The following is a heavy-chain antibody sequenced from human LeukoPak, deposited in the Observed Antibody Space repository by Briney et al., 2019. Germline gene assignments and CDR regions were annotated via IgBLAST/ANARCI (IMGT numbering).Heavy chain of an antibody. CDR2: ISRSGSTT. CDR1: GFSFSDYY. Sequence: PGGTLRLSCAASGFSFSDYYISWIRQAPGKGLECVSYISRSGSTTYHADSVKGRFNMTRDNAKNSLYLQMNSLRAEDTAVYYCARDMTGYSNWFDPWGQGTLVTVSS. J-gene: IGHJ5*02. D-gene: IGHD3-9*01. CDR3: ARDMTGYSNWFDP. V-gene: IGHV3-11*01.